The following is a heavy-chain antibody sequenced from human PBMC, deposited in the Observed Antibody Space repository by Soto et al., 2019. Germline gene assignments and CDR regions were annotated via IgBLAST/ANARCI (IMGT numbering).Heavy chain of an antibody. CDR1: GGSISSSSYY. CDR3: ARQGWDYYDKEGDFDY. Sequence: QLQLQESGPGLVKPSETLSLTCTVSGGSISSSSYYWGWIRQPPGKGLEWIGSIYYSGSTYYNPSLKSRVTLSVDTSKNQFSLKLSSVTAADTAVYYCARQGWDYYDKEGDFDYWGQGTLVTVSS. V-gene: IGHV4-39*01. CDR2: IYYSGST. D-gene: IGHD3-22*01. J-gene: IGHJ4*02.